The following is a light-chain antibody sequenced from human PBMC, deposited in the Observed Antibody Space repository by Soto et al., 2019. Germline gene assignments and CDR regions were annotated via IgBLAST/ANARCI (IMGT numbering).Light chain of an antibody. CDR2: GAS. V-gene: IGKV3D-15*01. CDR3: QQYNNWPLT. CDR1: QSVSSN. Sequence: KVLTQPPATLSVSPGERATLSCRASQSVSSNLAWHQQRPGQASRLLIYGASTRATGVPARFSGGGSGTEFTLTITSLQSEDFAVYWCQQYNNWPLTFGPGRGLEI. J-gene: IGKJ5*01.